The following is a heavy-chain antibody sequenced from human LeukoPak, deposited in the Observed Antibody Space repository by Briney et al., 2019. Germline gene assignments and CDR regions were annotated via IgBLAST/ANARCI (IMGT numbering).Heavy chain of an antibody. J-gene: IGHJ2*01. V-gene: IGHV4-34*01. CDR2: INLNGNT. D-gene: IGHD2-8*01. CDR1: DGSFSHYY. Sequence: SETLSLTCAVNDGSFSHYYWSWIRQPPGKGLEWIGEINLNGNTNYNPSLKRRVSTSLDKSKKQFSLKVTSVTAADTAVYFCARGDINGFDWYFDFWGRGTLVTVSA. CDR3: ARGDINGFDWYFDF.